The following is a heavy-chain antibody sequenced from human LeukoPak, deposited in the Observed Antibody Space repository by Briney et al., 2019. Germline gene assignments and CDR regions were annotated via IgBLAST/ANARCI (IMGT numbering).Heavy chain of an antibody. Sequence: PGGSLRLSCAASGFTFGSYAMSWVRQAPGKGLEWVSAISGSGGSTYYADSVKGRFTISRDNSKNTLYLQMNSPRAEDTAVYYCAKEAIVALNGYYYGMDVWGQGTTVTVSS. J-gene: IGHJ6*02. V-gene: IGHV3-23*01. CDR3: AKEAIVALNGYYYGMDV. D-gene: IGHD5-12*01. CDR2: ISGSGGST. CDR1: GFTFGSYA.